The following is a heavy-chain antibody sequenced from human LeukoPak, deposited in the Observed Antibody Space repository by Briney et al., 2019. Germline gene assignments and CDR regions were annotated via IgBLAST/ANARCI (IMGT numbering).Heavy chain of an antibody. CDR2: ISAYNGNT. CDR1: GYTFTSYG. CDR3: ARDYPRYYDSSGYYIKIRFDY. V-gene: IGHV1-18*01. Sequence: ASVKVSCKASGYTFTSYGISWVRQAPGQGLEWMGWISAYNGNTNYAQKLQGRVTMTTDTSTSTAYMELRSLRSDDTAVYYCARDYPRYYDSSGYYIKIRFDYGGQGTLVTVSS. D-gene: IGHD3-22*01. J-gene: IGHJ4*02.